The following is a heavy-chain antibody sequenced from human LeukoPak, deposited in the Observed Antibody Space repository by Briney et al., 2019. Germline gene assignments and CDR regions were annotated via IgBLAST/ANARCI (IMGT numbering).Heavy chain of an antibody. J-gene: IGHJ4*02. CDR2: VRDDGSTK. CDR1: GFTFRSYG. Sequence: GGSLRLSCAASGFTFRSYGMHWVRQAPGKGLEWMAFVRDDGSTKYYADSVKGRFTISRDNSKSTLFLQMNSLRAEDTAVYFCAKTVSSSWGFFDSWGQGTLVTVSS. D-gene: IGHD6-6*01. CDR3: AKTVSSSWGFFDS. V-gene: IGHV3-30*02.